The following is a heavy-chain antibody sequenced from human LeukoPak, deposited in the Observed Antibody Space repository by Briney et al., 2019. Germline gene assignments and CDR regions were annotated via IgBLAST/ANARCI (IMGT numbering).Heavy chain of an antibody. CDR1: GFTFSSYA. V-gene: IGHV3-30-3*01. J-gene: IGHJ3*02. CDR3: ARDEYYDILTGYYYSAKGNAFDI. CDR2: ISYDGSNK. D-gene: IGHD3-9*01. Sequence: GGSLRLSCAASGFTFSSYAMHWVRQAPGKGLEWVAVISYDGSNKYYADSVKGRFTIPRDNSKNTLYLQMNSLRAEDTAVYYCARDEYYDILTGYYYSAKGNAFDIWGQGTMVTVSS.